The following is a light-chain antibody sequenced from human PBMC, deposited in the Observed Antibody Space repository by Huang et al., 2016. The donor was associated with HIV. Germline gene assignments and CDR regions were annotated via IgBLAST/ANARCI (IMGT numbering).Light chain of an antibody. V-gene: IGKV6D-21*02. Sequence: EIVLTQSPDFQSVTPKEKVTITCRASQSIGTSLHCYQHKPDQSPKRLLMFASQSISGVASRFSGSGSGTAFTLTINSLEAEDAAAYYCHQSSSVPWTFGQGTKVEIK. CDR1: QSIGTS. CDR3: HQSSSVPWT. CDR2: FAS. J-gene: IGKJ1*01.